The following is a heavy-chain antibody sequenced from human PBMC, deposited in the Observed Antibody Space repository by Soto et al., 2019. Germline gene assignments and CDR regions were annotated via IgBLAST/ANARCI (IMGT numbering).Heavy chain of an antibody. J-gene: IGHJ6*02. V-gene: IGHV4-59*08. CDR2: IYYSGST. CDR1: GGSISSYY. Sequence: QVQLQESGPGLVKPSETLSLTCTVSGGSISSYYWSWIRQPPGKGLEWIGYIYYSGSTNYNPSLKSRVTILVDTSKNQFSLKLSSVTAADTAVYYCARHFPYGMDVWGQGTTVTVSS. CDR3: ARHFPYGMDV.